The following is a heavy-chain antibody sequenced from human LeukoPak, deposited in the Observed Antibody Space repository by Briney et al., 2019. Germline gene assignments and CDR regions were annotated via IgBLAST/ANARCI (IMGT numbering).Heavy chain of an antibody. J-gene: IGHJ4*02. CDR1: GFTFSSYV. D-gene: IGHD3-22*01. CDR3: AKASMIVLSEIDY. V-gene: IGHV3-33*06. Sequence: GGSLRLSCAASGFTFSSYVMHWVRRAPGKGLEWVAVIWYDGSNKYYADSVKGRFTISRDNSKNTLYLQMNSLRAEDTAVYYCAKASMIVLSEIDYWGQGTLVTVSS. CDR2: IWYDGSNK.